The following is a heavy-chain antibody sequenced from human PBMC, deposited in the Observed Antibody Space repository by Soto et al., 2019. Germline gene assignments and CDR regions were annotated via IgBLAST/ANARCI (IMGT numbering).Heavy chain of an antibody. Sequence: QVQLEQSGAEVKKPGSSVKISCKASGGTLSDHGVSWLRQAPGQGLEWVGGTLPVFNTAKYAPKFQGRVTISADKSTNIAYMEWGSLRSDDTAFYYCARGVYGSGNYYTGPSAFDIWGQGTLVIVSS. J-gene: IGHJ3*02. CDR2: TLPVFNTA. CDR3: ARGVYGSGNYYTGPSAFDI. CDR1: GGTLSDHG. D-gene: IGHD3-10*01. V-gene: IGHV1-69*06.